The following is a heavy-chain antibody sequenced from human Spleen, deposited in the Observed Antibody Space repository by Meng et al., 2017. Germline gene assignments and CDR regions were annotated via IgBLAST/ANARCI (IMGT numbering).Heavy chain of an antibody. D-gene: IGHD6-13*01. CDR2: INPKSGDT. J-gene: IGHJ4*02. V-gene: IGHV1-2*06. CDR3: ARDEDISAAGKLFGDY. Sequence: ASVKVSCKASGYTFPDYWLHWVRRAPGQGLEWMGRINPKSGDTHYAQRFQGRVTMTGDTSISTAYMELSGQRSDDTAMYYCARDEDISAAGKLFGDYWGQGTLVTVSS. CDR1: GYTFPDYW.